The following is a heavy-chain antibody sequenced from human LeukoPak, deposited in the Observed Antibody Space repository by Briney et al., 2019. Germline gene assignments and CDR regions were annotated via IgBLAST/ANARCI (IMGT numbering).Heavy chain of an antibody. J-gene: IGHJ5*02. CDR1: GFTFSSYS. Sequence: GGSLRLSCAASGFTFSSYSMNWVRQAPGKGLEWVSSISSSSSYIYYADSVKGRFTISRDNAKNSLYLQMNSLRAEDTAVYYCARTVPAAMSSNWFDPWGQGTLVTVSS. V-gene: IGHV3-21*01. D-gene: IGHD2-2*01. CDR2: ISSSSSYI. CDR3: ARTVPAAMSSNWFDP.